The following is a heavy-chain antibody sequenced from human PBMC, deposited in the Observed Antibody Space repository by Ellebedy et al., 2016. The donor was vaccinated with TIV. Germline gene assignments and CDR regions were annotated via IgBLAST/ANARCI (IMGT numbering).Heavy chain of an antibody. CDR3: AAHVDTAMVIDY. CDR2: ISYDGSNK. J-gene: IGHJ4*02. CDR1: GFTFSSYG. Sequence: GESLKISXAASGFTFSSYGMHWVRQAPGKGLEWVAVISYDGSNKYYADSVKGRFTISRDNSKNTLYLQMNSLRAEDTAVYYCAAHVDTAMVIDYWGQGTLVTVSS. D-gene: IGHD5-18*01. V-gene: IGHV3-30*03.